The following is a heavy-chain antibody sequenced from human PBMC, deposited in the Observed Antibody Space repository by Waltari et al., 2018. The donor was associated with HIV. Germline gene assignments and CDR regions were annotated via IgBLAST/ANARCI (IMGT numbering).Heavy chain of an antibody. D-gene: IGHD4-17*01. Sequence: QVHLVQSGAELKKTGASVKLSCKASGYTFTNFGINWVRQAHGQGLEGMGWFNSDNGDTKYSQKFQDRVTMTTDTSTSTAYMELRSLRSDDTAVYYCARFFPTATTTGWYLDLWGPGTLVTMSS. J-gene: IGHJ2*01. CDR1: GYTFTNFG. V-gene: IGHV1-18*01. CDR3: ARFFPTATTTGWYLDL. CDR2: FNSDNGDT.